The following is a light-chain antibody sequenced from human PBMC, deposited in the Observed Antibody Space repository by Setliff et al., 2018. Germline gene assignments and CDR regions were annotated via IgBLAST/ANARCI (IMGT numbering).Light chain of an antibody. CDR2: RDS. CDR3: SSYAASYNPYV. V-gene: IGLV1-44*01. CDR1: SSNIGTKT. J-gene: IGLJ1*01. Sequence: QSVLTQPPSASGTPGQRVTISCSGSSSNIGTKTVNWYQQLPGVAPKLLIHRDSQRPSGVPDRFSGSKSGNTASLTVSGLQADDEADYYCSSYAASYNPYVFGTGTKVTVL.